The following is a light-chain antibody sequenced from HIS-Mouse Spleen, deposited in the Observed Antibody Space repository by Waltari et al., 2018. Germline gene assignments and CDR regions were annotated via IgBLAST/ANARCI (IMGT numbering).Light chain of an antibody. CDR3: SSYAGSNNWV. Sequence: QSALTQPPSASGSPGQSVTISCTGTSSDGGGYNYVSWYQQHPGKAPKLMIYEVSKRPSGVPARFSGSKSGNTASLTVSGLQAEDEADYYCSSYAGSNNWVFGGGTKLTVL. J-gene: IGLJ3*02. V-gene: IGLV2-8*01. CDR2: EVS. CDR1: SSDGGGYNY.